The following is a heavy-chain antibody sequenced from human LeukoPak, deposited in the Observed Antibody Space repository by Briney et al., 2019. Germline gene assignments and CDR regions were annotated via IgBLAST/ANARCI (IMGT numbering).Heavy chain of an antibody. CDR3: ASNPIVVVVAATHFGRFDP. D-gene: IGHD2-15*01. CDR2: IYYSGTT. Sequence: SETLSLTCTVSGGSVSSRSCYWGWICQPPGKGLEWIGSIYYSGTTYYNPSLKSRVTISVDTSKNQLSLNLSSVTAADTAVYYCASNPIVVVVAATHFGRFDPWGQGSLVTVSS. V-gene: IGHV4-39*07. J-gene: IGHJ5*02. CDR1: GGSVSSRSCY.